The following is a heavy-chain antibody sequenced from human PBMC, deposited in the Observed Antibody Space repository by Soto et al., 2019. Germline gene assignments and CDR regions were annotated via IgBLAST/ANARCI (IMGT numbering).Heavy chain of an antibody. D-gene: IGHD3-10*01. V-gene: IGHV4-30-4*01. J-gene: IGHJ5*02. CDR3: ARFPDRYYYGSGSSRNWFDP. CDR1: GGSISSGDYY. Sequence: SETLSLTCTVSGGSISSGDYYWSWIRQPPGKGLEWIGYIYYSGSTYYNPSLKSRVTISVDTSKNQFSLKLSSVTAADTAVYYCARFPDRYYYGSGSSRNWFDPWGQGTLVTVSS. CDR2: IYYSGST.